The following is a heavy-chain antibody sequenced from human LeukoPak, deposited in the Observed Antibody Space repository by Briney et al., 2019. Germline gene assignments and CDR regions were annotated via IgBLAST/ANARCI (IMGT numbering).Heavy chain of an antibody. J-gene: IGHJ5*02. CDR3: ARQYYDSSGYLDWFDP. D-gene: IGHD3-22*01. CDR2: IYYSGST. CDR1: GGSISSYY. Sequence: SETPSLTCTVSGGSISSYYWSWIRQPPGKGLEWIGYIYYSGSTNYNPSLKSRVTISVDTSKNQFSLKLSSVTAADTAVYYCARQYYDSSGYLDWFDPWGQGTLVTVSS. V-gene: IGHV4-59*08.